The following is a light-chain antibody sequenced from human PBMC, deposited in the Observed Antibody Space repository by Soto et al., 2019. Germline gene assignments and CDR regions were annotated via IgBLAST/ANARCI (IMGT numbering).Light chain of an antibody. CDR1: QSVLYRSXNKXX. J-gene: IGKJ2*01. Sequence: DIVMTQSPDFLAVSLGERATITCKSSQSVLYRSXNKXXLAWYQQRPGQPPRLLLYWASTRESGVPDRFVGSGSETXXTLXXXSLXXXDXXXXXXXXXXXTPYTFGQGTTLEIK. V-gene: IGKV4-1*01. CDR3: XXXXXTPYT. CDR2: WAS.